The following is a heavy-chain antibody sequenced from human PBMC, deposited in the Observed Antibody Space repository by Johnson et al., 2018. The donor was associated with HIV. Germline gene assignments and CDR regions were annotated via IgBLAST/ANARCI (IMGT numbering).Heavy chain of an antibody. CDR2: ISGGGGRT. J-gene: IGHJ3*02. CDR1: EFSFSIYG. CDR3: ANYRGWFGEESTFDI. V-gene: IGHV3-23*04. Sequence: VQLVESGGGLVQPGGSLRLSCAASEFSFSIYGMPWVRQTPGKGLEWVSAISGGGGRTYYAASVRGRFTISRDISRNTLFLQINSLRVEDTAVYYCANYRGWFGEESTFDIWGQGTVVTVSS. D-gene: IGHD3-10*01.